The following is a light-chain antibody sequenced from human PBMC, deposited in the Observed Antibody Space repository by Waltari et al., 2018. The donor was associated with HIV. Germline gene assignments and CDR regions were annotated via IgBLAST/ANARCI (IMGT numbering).Light chain of an antibody. CDR2: QDK. J-gene: IGLJ2*01. Sequence: SYELTQPASVSVSPGQTASITCSGDKLGDKYVSWYQQKPGQSPVVVIFQDKKRPSGIPEVFSGCNSGNAATLTISGTQALDEADYYCQAWDSSTVVFGGGTKVTVL. CDR1: KLGDKY. V-gene: IGLV3-1*01. CDR3: QAWDSSTVV.